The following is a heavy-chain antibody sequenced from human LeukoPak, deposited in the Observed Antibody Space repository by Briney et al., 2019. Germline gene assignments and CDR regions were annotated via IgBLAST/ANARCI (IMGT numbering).Heavy chain of an antibody. CDR2: IRYDGSDK. CDR3: AKDTPTTGYHLDS. D-gene: IGHD1-1*01. J-gene: IGHJ4*02. CDR1: GFTFSSYG. V-gene: IGHV3-30*02. Sequence: GGSLRLSCAASGFTFSSYGMHWVRQAPGKGLEWVAFIRYDGSDKSYADSVKGRFTISRDNSENTLYLQINSLRVEDTAVYYCAKDTPTTGYHLDSWGQGTLVTVSS.